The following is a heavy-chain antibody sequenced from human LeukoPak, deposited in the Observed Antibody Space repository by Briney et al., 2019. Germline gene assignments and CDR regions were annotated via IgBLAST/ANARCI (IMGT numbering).Heavy chain of an antibody. V-gene: IGHV4-39*07. CDR2: IYYSGST. CDR1: GGSISSSSYY. D-gene: IGHD6-6*01. J-gene: IGHJ4*02. CDR3: ASREYSRALVDY. Sequence: SETLSLTRTVSGGSISSSSYYWGWIRQPPGKGLEWIGSIYYSGSTYYNPSLKSRVTISVDTSKNQFSLKLSSVTAADTAVYYCASREYSRALVDYWGQGTLVTVSS.